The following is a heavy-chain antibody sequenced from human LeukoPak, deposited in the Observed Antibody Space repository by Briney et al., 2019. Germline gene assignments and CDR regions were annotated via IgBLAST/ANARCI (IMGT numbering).Heavy chain of an antibody. J-gene: IGHJ6*02. V-gene: IGHV1-18*01. CDR1: GYRFSGHC. CDR3: ARGSSSTSCYARPGGMDV. Sequence: ASVKVSCKASGYRFSGHCISLVGQAPGQGLEWLGWISAYNGNTNYAQKLQGRVTMTTDTSTSTAYMELRSLRSDDTAVYYCARGSSSTSCYARPGGMDVCSQGTTVTVSS. CDR2: ISAYNGNT. D-gene: IGHD2-2*01.